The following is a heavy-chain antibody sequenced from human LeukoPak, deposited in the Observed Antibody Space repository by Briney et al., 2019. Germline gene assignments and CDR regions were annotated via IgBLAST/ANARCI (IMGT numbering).Heavy chain of an antibody. CDR2: ISLSSSFI. D-gene: IGHD5-24*01. V-gene: IGHV3-21*04. CDR3: ARDTGYNTFDY. J-gene: IGHJ4*02. CDR1: GFTFSSYS. Sequence: GGSLRLSCVGSGFTFSSYSMNWVRQAPGKGLEWVSSISLSSSFIYYADSVKGRFTISRDNAKNSLYLQMNSLRAEDTAVYYCARDTGYNTFDYWGQGTLVTVSS.